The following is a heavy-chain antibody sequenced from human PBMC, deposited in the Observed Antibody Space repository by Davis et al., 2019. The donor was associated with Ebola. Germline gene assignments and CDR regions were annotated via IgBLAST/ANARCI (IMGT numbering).Heavy chain of an antibody. CDR2: IIPIFGTA. V-gene: IGHV1-69*06. D-gene: IGHD6-19*01. J-gene: IGHJ4*02. Sequence: AASVKVSCKASGYTFTSYYMHWVRQAPGQGLEWMGGIIPIFGTANYAQKFQGRVTITADKSTSTAYMELSSLRSEDTAVYYCARAYSSGWYEYSKIDYWGQGTLVTVSS. CDR1: GYTFTSYY. CDR3: ARAYSSGWYEYSKIDY.